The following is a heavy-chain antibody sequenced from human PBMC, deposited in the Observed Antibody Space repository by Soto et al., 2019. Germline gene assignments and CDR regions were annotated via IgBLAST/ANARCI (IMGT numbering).Heavy chain of an antibody. J-gene: IGHJ5*02. CDR3: ARRTTTVTWWVDR. V-gene: IGHV2-5*02. D-gene: IGHD4-17*01. Sequence: QITLKESGPPLVKPTQTLTLTCTFSGFSLTTSGVGVGWIRQPPGKALEWLALIYWDDDKRYSPSLKSRLTTPXAXXKSQVGLTMTNMDTADTATYFGARRTTTVTWWVDRWGQGTLVTVSS. CDR2: IYWDDDK. CDR1: GFSLTTSGVG.